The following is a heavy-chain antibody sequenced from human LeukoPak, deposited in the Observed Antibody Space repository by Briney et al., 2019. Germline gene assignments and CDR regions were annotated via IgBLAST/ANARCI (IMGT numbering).Heavy chain of an antibody. V-gene: IGHV3-30-3*01. CDR2: ISYDGSNK. CDR1: GFTFSSYA. Sequence: GWSLRLSCAASGFTFSSYAMHWVRQAPGKGLEWVAVISYDGSNKYYADSVKGRFTISRDNSKNTLYLQMNSLRAEDTAVYYCARGRNSVDVWGKGTTVTVSS. CDR3: ARGRNSVDV. J-gene: IGHJ6*04. D-gene: IGHD1-14*01.